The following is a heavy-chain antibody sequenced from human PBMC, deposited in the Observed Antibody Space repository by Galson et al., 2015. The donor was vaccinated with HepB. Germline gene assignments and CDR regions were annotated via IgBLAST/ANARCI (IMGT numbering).Heavy chain of an antibody. D-gene: IGHD3-10*01. CDR2: INPNSGGT. V-gene: IGHV1-2*02. CDR1: GYTFTGYY. Sequence: SVKVSCKASGYTFTGYYMHCVRQAPGQGLEWMGWINPNSGGTNYAQKFQGRVTMTRDTSISTAYMELSRLRSDDTAVYYCARRGRDSSGSYKGPWFDPWGQGTLFTVAS. CDR3: ARRGRDSSGSYKGPWFDP. J-gene: IGHJ5*02.